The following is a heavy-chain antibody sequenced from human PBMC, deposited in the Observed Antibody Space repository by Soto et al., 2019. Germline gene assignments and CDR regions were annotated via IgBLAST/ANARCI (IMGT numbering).Heavy chain of an antibody. D-gene: IGHD2-15*01. CDR3: ARQYCSGGSCYTLDY. V-gene: IGHV1-46*01. Sequence: QVQLVQSGAEVKKPGASVKVSCKASGYTFTSYYMHWVRQAPGQGFEWMGIINPSGGSTSYAQKCHGRVTMTRDTSTSTVYMELSSLRSEDTAVYYCARQYCSGGSCYTLDYWGQGTLVTVSS. CDR2: INPSGGST. CDR1: GYTFTSYY. J-gene: IGHJ4*02.